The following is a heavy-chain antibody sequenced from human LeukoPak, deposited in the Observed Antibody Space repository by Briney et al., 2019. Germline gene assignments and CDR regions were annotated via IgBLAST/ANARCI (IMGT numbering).Heavy chain of an antibody. CDR3: AREGTTVTHRGLGFDY. Sequence: SETLSLTCTVSGGSISSGSYYWSWIRQPAGKGLEWIGRIYTSGSTNYNPSLKSRVTISVDTSKNQFSLKLSSVTAADTAVYYCAREGTTVTHRGLGFDYWGQGTLVTVSS. J-gene: IGHJ4*02. D-gene: IGHD4-11*01. CDR1: GGSISSGSYY. V-gene: IGHV4-61*02. CDR2: IYTSGST.